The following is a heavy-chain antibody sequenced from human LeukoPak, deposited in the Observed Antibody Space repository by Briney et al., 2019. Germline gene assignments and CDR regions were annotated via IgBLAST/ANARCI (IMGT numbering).Heavy chain of an antibody. J-gene: IGHJ4*02. CDR2: INPSGGST. Sequence: ASVKVSCKASGYTFTSYYMHWVRQAPGQGLEWMGIINPSGGSTSYAQKFQGRVTMTRDTSTSTVYMELSSLRSDDTAVYYCARNHRYSYGLGGGSDYWGQGTLVTVSS. V-gene: IGHV1-46*01. CDR1: GYTFTSYY. D-gene: IGHD5-18*01. CDR3: ARNHRYSYGLGGGSDY.